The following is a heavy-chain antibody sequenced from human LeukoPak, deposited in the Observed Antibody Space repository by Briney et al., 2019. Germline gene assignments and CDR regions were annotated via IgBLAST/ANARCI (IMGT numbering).Heavy chain of an antibody. CDR2: IYSGGSR. V-gene: IGHV3-66*01. Sequence: PGXXLRLSCAASGFTVSSNYMSWVRQAPGKGMEWVSVIYSGGSRYYADSVKGGLTISRDNSKNTLYLQMNSLRAEDTAVYYCARDLAFDIWGQGTMVTVSS. CDR3: ARDLAFDI. J-gene: IGHJ3*02. CDR1: GFTVSSNY.